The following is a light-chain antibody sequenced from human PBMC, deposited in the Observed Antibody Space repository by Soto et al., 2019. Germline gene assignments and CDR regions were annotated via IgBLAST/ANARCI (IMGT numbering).Light chain of an antibody. J-gene: IGKJ2*01. CDR2: KVS. CDR1: QNLLYSDGNTY. Sequence: DAVMTQSPVSLPVTLGQPASISCKSSQNLLYSDGNTYLNWFQQRPGQSPRRLIAKVSNRDSGVPDRFSGSGSGTDFTLKISRVEAEDVGIYYCMQETHWPYTFGQGTKLEIK. V-gene: IGKV2-30*01. CDR3: MQETHWPYT.